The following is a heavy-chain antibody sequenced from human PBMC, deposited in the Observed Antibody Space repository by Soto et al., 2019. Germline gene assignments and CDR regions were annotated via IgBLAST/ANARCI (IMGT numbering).Heavy chain of an antibody. CDR1: GFTFSSYG. J-gene: IGHJ6*02. Sequence: PGGSLRLSCAASGFTFSSYGMHWVRQAPGKGLEWVAVIWYDGSNKCYADSVKGRFTISRDNSKNTLYLQMNSLRAEDTAVYYCARDAYSSSWYGSSYYYGMDVWGQGTTVTVSS. CDR2: IWYDGSNK. CDR3: ARDAYSSSWYGSSYYYGMDV. V-gene: IGHV3-33*01. D-gene: IGHD6-13*01.